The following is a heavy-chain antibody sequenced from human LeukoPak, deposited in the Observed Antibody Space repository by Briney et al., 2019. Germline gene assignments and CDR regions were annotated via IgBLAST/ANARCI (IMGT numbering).Heavy chain of an antibody. Sequence: GGSLRLSCAASGFTFSSYWMNWARQAPGKGLEWVASINHNGNVNYYVDSVKGRFTISRDNAKNSLYLQMNSLRAEDTAVYYCARDSTGYWYFDLWGRGTLVSVSS. V-gene: IGHV3-7*03. J-gene: IGHJ2*01. CDR3: ARDSTGYWYFDL. CDR1: GFTFSSYW. CDR2: INHNGNVN. D-gene: IGHD3-3*02.